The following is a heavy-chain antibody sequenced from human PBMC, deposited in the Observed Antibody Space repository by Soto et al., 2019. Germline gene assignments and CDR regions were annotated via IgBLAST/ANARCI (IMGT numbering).Heavy chain of an antibody. J-gene: IGHJ4*02. D-gene: IGHD6-19*01. Sequence: QVQLVQSGAEVKQPGSSVKVSCKTSGGTFSTYAIYWVRQAPGQGLEWMGAIIPLFGTADYAQKFQGRVTITAGESTSTAYMELSSLRSEDTAVYYCARPKGSYGSGYYYFEYWGQGTRVTVSS. CDR1: GGTFSTYA. CDR2: IIPLFGTA. V-gene: IGHV1-69*01. CDR3: ARPKGSYGSGYYYFEY.